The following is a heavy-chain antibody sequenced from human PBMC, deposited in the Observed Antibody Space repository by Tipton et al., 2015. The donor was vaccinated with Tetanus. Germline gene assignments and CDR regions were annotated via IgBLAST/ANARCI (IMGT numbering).Heavy chain of an antibody. Sequence: TLSLTCTVSGGSVRSGDYSWNWIRQPPGKGLEWLAYVSYSGRTNSNYSLKSRITISQDTSKNQFSLRLTSVTAADTAVYYCARGHLRGIVVAVFDYWGQGTLVSVSS. CDR2: VSYSGRT. V-gene: IGHV4-61*08. D-gene: IGHD2-15*01. J-gene: IGHJ4*02. CDR3: ARGHLRGIVVAVFDY. CDR1: GGSVRSGDYS.